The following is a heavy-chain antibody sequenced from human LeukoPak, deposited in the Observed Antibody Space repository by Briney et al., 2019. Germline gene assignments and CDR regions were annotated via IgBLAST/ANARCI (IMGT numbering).Heavy chain of an antibody. CDR3: ARYSEMATYLDY. CDR1: GYTFTGYY. J-gene: IGHJ4*02. D-gene: IGHD5-24*01. Sequence: HGASVKVSCKASGYTFTGYYMHWVRQAPGQGLEWMGRIIPILGIANYAQKFQGRVTITADKSTSTAYMELSSLRSEDTAVYYCARYSEMATYLDYWGQGTLVTVSS. CDR2: IIPILGIA. V-gene: IGHV1-69*02.